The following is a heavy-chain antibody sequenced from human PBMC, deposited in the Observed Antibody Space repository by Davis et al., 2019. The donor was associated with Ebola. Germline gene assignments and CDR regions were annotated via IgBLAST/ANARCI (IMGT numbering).Heavy chain of an antibody. CDR2: VGGDGEIT. D-gene: IGHD2-15*01. V-gene: IGHV3-23*01. J-gene: IGHJ4*02. CDR3: AKEVASATLIVLGPSDYYFDY. CDR1: GFTFDNYV. Sequence: GESLKISCVTSGFTFDNYVITWVRQAPGKGLEWISSVGGDGEITSYVDSVKGRFSISRDNSKNTVYLEMSSLRTEDTAEYYCAKEVASATLIVLGPSDYYFDYWGQGTLATVSS.